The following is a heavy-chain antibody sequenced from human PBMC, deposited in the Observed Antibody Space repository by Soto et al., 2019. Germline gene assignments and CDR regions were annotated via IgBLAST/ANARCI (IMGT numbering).Heavy chain of an antibody. CDR3: ARLGYFDWLNMAYYYMDV. Sequence: SETLSLTCAVYGGSFSGYYWSWIRQPPGKGLEWIGEINHSGSTNYNPSLKSRVTIPVDTSKNQFSLKLSSVTAADTAVYYCARLGYFDWLNMAYYYMDVWGKGTTVTVSS. V-gene: IGHV4-34*01. CDR2: INHSGST. J-gene: IGHJ6*03. CDR1: GGSFSGYY. D-gene: IGHD3-9*01.